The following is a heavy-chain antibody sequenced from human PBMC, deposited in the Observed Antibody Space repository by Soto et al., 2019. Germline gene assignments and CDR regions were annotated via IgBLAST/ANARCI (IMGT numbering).Heavy chain of an antibody. Sequence: SVKVSCKASGYTFTSYGISWVRQAPGQGLEWMGGIIPIFGTANYAQKFQGRVTITADESTSTAYMELSSLRSEDTAVYYCARSRYSENRFDPWGQGTLVTVSS. J-gene: IGHJ5*02. CDR1: GYTFTSYG. CDR2: IIPIFGTA. CDR3: ARSRYSENRFDP. D-gene: IGHD6-13*01. V-gene: IGHV1-69*13.